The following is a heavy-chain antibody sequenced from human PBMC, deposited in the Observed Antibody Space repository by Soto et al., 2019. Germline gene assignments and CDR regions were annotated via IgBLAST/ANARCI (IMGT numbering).Heavy chain of an antibody. V-gene: IGHV3-23*01. Sequence: EVQLLESGGGLVQPGGSLRLSCAASRFTFSSYAMKWVRQAPGKGLEWVSVISGSGGSTYYADSVKGRFTISRDNSKNTLYLQMNSLRAEDTAVYYCARRSSGWYFDYWGQGTLVTVSS. CDR2: ISGSGGST. CDR3: ARRSSGWYFDY. D-gene: IGHD6-19*01. CDR1: RFTFSSYA. J-gene: IGHJ4*02.